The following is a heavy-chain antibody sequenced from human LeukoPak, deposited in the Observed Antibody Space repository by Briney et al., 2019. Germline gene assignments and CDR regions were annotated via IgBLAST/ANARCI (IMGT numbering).Heavy chain of an antibody. J-gene: IGHJ3*02. Sequence: GRSLRLSCAASGFTFSSYGMHWVRQAPGKGLEWVAVISYDGSNKYYADPVKGRFTISRDNSNNTLYLQMNSLRAEDTAVYYCWKDYRWFRELLSSDAFDIWGQGTMVTVSS. CDR3: WKDYRWFRELLSSDAFDI. D-gene: IGHD3-10*01. CDR2: ISYDGSNK. CDR1: GFTFSSYG. V-gene: IGHV3-30*18.